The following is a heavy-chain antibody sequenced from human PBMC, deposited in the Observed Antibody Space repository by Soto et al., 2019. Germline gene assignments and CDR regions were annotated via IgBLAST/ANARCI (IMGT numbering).Heavy chain of an antibody. Sequence: ETLSLTWSVSGGSASDKTYYWSWIRQPPGKRLEWIGYVYYSGTTNYNSSLKSRVTISVDLSKNRFSLRLSSVTTADTALYYFARTMAFYYTRDPGYFSDYCGQGT. J-gene: IGHJ4*02. V-gene: IGHV4-61*01. CDR3: ARTMAFYYTRDPGYFSDY. CDR1: GGSASDKTYY. D-gene: IGHD3-3*01. CDR2: VYYSGTT.